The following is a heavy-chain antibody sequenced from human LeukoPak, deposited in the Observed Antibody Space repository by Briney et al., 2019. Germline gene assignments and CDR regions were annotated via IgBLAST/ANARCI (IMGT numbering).Heavy chain of an antibody. D-gene: IGHD3-10*01. J-gene: IGHJ4*02. CDR3: ARLRRVRGGRMEFDH. V-gene: IGHV4-39*01. Sequence: WETLSLTCTVSSVSISDSNYFWGWIRQPPGKRLRWVGSIYFGGTTYYNAPLKSRVTLSVDTSKNLFSLTLAPVTAADTAIYYCARLRRVRGGRMEFDHWGQGTLVTVSS. CDR1: SVSISDSNYF. CDR2: IYFGGTT.